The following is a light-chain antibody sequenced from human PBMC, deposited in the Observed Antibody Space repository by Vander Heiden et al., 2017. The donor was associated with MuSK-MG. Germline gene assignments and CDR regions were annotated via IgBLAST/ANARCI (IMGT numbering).Light chain of an antibody. CDR2: DVS. CDR3: SSYTSSSTLDVV. V-gene: IGLV2-14*01. CDR1: SSDVGGYNY. J-gene: IGLJ2*01. Sequence: QSALTQPASVSGSPGQSITISRTGTSSDVGGYNYVSWYQQHPGKAPKLMIYDVSNRPSGVSNRFSGSKSGNTASLTISGLQAEDEADYYCSSYTSSSTLDVVFGGGTKLTVL.